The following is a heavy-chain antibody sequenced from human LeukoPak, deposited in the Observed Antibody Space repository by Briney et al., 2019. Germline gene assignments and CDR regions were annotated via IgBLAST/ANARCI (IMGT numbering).Heavy chain of an antibody. D-gene: IGHD3-16*01. V-gene: IGHV4-59*01. Sequence: PSETLSLTCTVSGGSINSYYWSWIRQPPGKGLEWIGYIYYSGSTNYNPSLKSRATISVDTSKNQFTLKLSSVTAADTAVYYCARGRYGWLPFDYWGQGTLVTVSS. CDR1: GGSINSYY. CDR2: IYYSGST. CDR3: ARGRYGWLPFDY. J-gene: IGHJ4*02.